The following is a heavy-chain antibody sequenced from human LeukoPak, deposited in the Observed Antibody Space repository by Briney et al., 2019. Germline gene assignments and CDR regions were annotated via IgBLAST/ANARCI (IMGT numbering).Heavy chain of an antibody. Sequence: GGSLRLSCAASGFTFSGYWMSWVRQAPGKGLEWVAFTSFDESNKFYADSVEGRFTISRDNSKKILFLQMDNLRVDDTAMYYCAVVAGRFPPDYWGQGTLVTVSS. D-gene: IGHD6-19*01. CDR2: TSFDESNK. CDR1: GFTFSGYW. J-gene: IGHJ4*02. CDR3: AVVAGRFPPDY. V-gene: IGHV3-30-3*01.